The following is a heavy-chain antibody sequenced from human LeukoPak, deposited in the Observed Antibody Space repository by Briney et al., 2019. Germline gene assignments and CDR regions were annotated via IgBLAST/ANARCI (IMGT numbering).Heavy chain of an antibody. Sequence: PSETLSLTCTVSGGSIINNNYYWGWIRQPPGKGLEWIGSIYYSGNTYYNASLKSQVSISIDTSKNQFSLRLTSVTAADTAVYYCARQTGSGLFILPGGQGTLVTVSS. CDR2: IYYSGNT. J-gene: IGHJ4*02. D-gene: IGHD3/OR15-3a*01. V-gene: IGHV4-39*01. CDR1: GGSIINNNYY. CDR3: ARQTGSGLFILP.